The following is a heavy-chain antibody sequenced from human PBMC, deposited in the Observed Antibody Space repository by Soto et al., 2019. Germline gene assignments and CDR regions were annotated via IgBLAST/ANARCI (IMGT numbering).Heavy chain of an antibody. J-gene: IGHJ6*02. CDR1: GFTFSSYG. CDR2: ISYDGSNK. V-gene: IGHV3-30*18. CDR3: AKEAQFAGMDV. Sequence: PGGSLRLSCAASGFTFSSYGMHWVRQAPGKGLEWVAVISYDGSNKYYADSVKGRFTISRDNSKNTLYLQMNSLRAEDTAVYYCAKEAQFAGMDVWGQGTTVTVSS. D-gene: IGHD3-10*01.